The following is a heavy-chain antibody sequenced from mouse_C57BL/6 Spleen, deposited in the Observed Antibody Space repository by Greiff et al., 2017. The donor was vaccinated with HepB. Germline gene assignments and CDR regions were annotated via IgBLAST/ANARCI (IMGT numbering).Heavy chain of an antibody. V-gene: IGHV1-59*01. CDR1: GYTFTSYW. CDR3: ARGGYYPNWYFDV. J-gene: IGHJ1*03. CDR2: IDPSDSYT. Sequence: QVQLQQPGAELVRPGTSVKLSCKASGYTFTSYWMHWVKQRPGQGLEWIGVIDPSDSYTNYNQKFKGKATLTVDTSSSTAYMQLSSLTSEDSAVYYCARGGYYPNWYFDVWGTGTTVTVSS. D-gene: IGHD1-1*01.